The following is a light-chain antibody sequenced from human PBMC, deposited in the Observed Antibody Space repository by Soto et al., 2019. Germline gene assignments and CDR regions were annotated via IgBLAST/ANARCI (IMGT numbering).Light chain of an antibody. CDR1: QYITND. Sequence: DIQMTQSPSSLSASVGDRVTITCRTSQYITNDLNWYQQKPGKAPQTLIYSASTLQSGVPSRFSGSGSGTEFTITISNRQPEDFATYYCQQTYNTPRTFGQGTKVEIK. CDR3: QQTYNTPRT. J-gene: IGKJ1*01. V-gene: IGKV1-39*01. CDR2: SAS.